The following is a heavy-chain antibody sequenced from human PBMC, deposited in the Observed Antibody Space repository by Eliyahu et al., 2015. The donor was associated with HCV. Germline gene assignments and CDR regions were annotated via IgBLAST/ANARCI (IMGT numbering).Heavy chain of an antibody. CDR1: GFTFSXYA. V-gene: IGHV3-23*01. J-gene: IGHJ5*02. CDR2: ISGXGGST. Sequence: EVQLLESGGGLVQPGGSLRLSCAASGFTFSXYAMSWVRQAPGKGLXWVXAISGXGGSTYYADSVKGRFTISRDNSKNTLYLQMNSLRAEDTAVYYCAAMTTGTRSSNWFGAWGQGTLVTVSS. D-gene: IGHD4-11*01. CDR3: AAMTTGTRSSNWFGA.